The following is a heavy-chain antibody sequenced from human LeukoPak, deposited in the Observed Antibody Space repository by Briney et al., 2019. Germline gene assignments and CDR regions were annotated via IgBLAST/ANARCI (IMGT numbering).Heavy chain of an antibody. Sequence: SETLSLTCAVYGGSFSGYYWSWIRQPPGKGLEWIGEINHSGSTNYNPSLNSRITISVDTSKNQFSLKLSSVTAADTAVYYCARGPGYSSSWSLDYWGQGTLVTVSS. CDR3: ARGPGYSSSWSLDY. CDR1: GGSFSGYY. V-gene: IGHV4-34*01. CDR2: INHSGST. D-gene: IGHD6-13*01. J-gene: IGHJ4*02.